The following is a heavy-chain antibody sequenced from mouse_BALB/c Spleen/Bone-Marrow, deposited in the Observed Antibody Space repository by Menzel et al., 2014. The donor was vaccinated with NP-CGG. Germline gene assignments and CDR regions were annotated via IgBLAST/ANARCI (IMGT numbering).Heavy chain of an antibody. V-gene: IGHV4-1*02. CDR2: INPDSSTI. Sequence: EVKLMESGGGLVQPGGSLKLSCAASGFDFSRYWMSWVRQAPGKGLEWIGEINPDSSTINYTPSLKDKFIISRDNAKNTLCLQMSKVRSEDTALYYCARNWDVGFAYWGQGTLVTVSA. CDR3: ARNWDVGFAY. CDR1: GFDFSRYW. D-gene: IGHD4-1*01. J-gene: IGHJ3*01.